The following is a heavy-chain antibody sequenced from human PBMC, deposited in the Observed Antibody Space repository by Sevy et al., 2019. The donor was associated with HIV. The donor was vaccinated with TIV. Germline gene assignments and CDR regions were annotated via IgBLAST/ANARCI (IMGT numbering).Heavy chain of an antibody. D-gene: IGHD1-1*01. J-gene: IGHJ6*02. Sequence: GESLKISCKGSGYSFTSYWIGWVRQMPGKGLEWMGILYPGDSDTRYSPSFQGQVTISADKSINTAYLQWSSLKASDTAMYYCARQDPTYYYGMDVWGQGTTVTVSS. CDR1: GYSFTSYW. CDR3: ARQDPTYYYGMDV. V-gene: IGHV5-51*01. CDR2: LYPGDSDT.